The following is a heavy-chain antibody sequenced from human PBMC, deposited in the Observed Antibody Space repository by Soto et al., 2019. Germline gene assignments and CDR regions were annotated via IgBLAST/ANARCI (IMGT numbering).Heavy chain of an antibody. D-gene: IGHD5-18*01. J-gene: IGHJ4*02. Sequence: PSETLSLTCTVSGGSISSYYWSWIRQPPGKGLEWIGYIYYSGSTNYNPSLKSRVTISVDTSKNQFSLKLISVTAADTAVYYCARQRFLPEDTAMGTLDYWGQGTLVTVSS. CDR3: ARQRFLPEDTAMGTLDY. CDR1: GGSISSYY. CDR2: IYYSGST. V-gene: IGHV4-59*08.